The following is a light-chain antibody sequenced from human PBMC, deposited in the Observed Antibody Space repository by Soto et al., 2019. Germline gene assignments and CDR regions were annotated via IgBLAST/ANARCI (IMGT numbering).Light chain of an antibody. CDR2: GAS. CDR3: QQYDDSIT. CDR1: QSISGTY. Sequence: ETVLTQSPDTLSLSPGDSATLSCRASQSISGTYLAWYQQKPGQAPRLLIYGASTRATGIPDRFSGSGSGTDFTLTISSLEPEDFAVFYCQQYDDSITFGQGTRLEIE. J-gene: IGKJ5*01. V-gene: IGKV3-20*01.